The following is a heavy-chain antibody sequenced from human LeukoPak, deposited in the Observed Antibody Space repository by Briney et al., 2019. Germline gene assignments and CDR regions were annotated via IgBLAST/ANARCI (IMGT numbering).Heavy chain of an antibody. Sequence: PGGSLRLSCAASGFTFSDYYMSWVRQAPEKGLEWVSAISGSGGSTYYADSVKGRFTISRDNSKNTLYLQMNSLRAEDTAVYYCANDGAYDSSGYFMSFNYWGQGTLVTVSS. V-gene: IGHV3-23*01. CDR3: ANDGAYDSSGYFMSFNY. J-gene: IGHJ4*02. CDR2: ISGSGGST. D-gene: IGHD3-22*01. CDR1: GFTFSDYY.